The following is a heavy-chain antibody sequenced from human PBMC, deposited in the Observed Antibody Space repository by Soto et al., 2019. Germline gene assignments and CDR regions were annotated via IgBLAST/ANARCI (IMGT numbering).Heavy chain of an antibody. CDR3: ATQTTVVTPFDY. D-gene: IGHD4-17*01. CDR2: IYHSGST. Sequence: SETLSLTCTVSGGSISSGGYYWSWIRQHPGKGLEWIGYIYHSGSTYYNPSLKSRVTISVDTSKNQFSLKLSSVTAADTAVYYCATQTTVVTPFDYWGQGTLVTVSS. J-gene: IGHJ4*02. CDR1: GGSISSGGYY. V-gene: IGHV4-31*03.